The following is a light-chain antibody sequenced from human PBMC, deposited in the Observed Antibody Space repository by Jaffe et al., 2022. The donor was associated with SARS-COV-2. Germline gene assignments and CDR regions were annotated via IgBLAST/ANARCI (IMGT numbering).Light chain of an antibody. CDR1: TSNIGSDT. Sequence: QSVLTQPPSASGTPGQRVTISCSGSTSNIGSDTVNWYQQLPGTAPKLLIYDNNQRPSGVPDRFSGSKSGTSASLAISGLQSEDEADYYCATWDGSLNSFVFGAGTKVTVL. CDR2: DNN. V-gene: IGLV1-44*01. J-gene: IGLJ1*01. CDR3: ATWDGSLNSFV.